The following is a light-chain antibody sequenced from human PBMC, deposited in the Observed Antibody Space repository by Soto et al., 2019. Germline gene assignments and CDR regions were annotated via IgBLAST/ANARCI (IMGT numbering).Light chain of an antibody. V-gene: IGLV1-44*01. CDR3: AAWDDSLKGV. Sequence: QSVLTQPPSASGTPGQRVTISCSGSSSNIGSNTVNWYQQLPGTAPKLLIYSNNQRPSGVPDRFSGSKSGTSASLAISGRQSEDEADYYCAAWDDSLKGVFGTGTKLTVL. CDR2: SNN. CDR1: SSNIGSNT. J-gene: IGLJ1*01.